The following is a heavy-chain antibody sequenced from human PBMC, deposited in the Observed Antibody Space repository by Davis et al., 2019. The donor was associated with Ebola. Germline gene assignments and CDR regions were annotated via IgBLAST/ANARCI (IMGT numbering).Heavy chain of an antibody. V-gene: IGHV4-61*05. CDR2: LYNSGST. Sequence: MPSETLSLTCTVSGGSISSSSYYWSWIRQPPGKGLEWLGYLYNSGSTTYNPSLKSRVTISVDTSKRQFSLNRSSVTAADPAMYYCARFEMATIEGDDAFDIWGQGTRVTVSS. D-gene: IGHD5-24*01. CDR3: ARFEMATIEGDDAFDI. J-gene: IGHJ3*02. CDR1: GGSISSSSYY.